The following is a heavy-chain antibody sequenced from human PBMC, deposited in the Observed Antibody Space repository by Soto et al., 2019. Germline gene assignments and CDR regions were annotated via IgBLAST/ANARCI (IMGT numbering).Heavy chain of an antibody. Sequence: GESLKISCKGSGYSFTSYWISWVRQMPGKGLEWMGRIDPSDSYTNYSPSFQGQVTISADKSISTAYLQWSSLKASDTAMYYCARFIYYDSSGVYYYYGMDVWGQGTTVTVSS. CDR2: IDPSDSYT. CDR1: GYSFTSYW. J-gene: IGHJ6*02. D-gene: IGHD3-22*01. CDR3: ARFIYYDSSGVYYYYGMDV. V-gene: IGHV5-10-1*04.